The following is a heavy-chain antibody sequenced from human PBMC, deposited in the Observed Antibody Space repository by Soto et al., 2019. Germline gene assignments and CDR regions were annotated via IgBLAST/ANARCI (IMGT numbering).Heavy chain of an antibody. CDR3: ASGRRVYAMGH. D-gene: IGHD2-8*01. CDR1: GGSISSSSYY. Sequence: SETLSLTCTVSGGSISSSSYYWGWIRQPPGKGLEWIGSFYYSGSTYYNPSLKSRVTMSVDTSKNQFSLKLTSVTAADTAVYYCASGRRVYAMGHWGQGTLVTVSS. J-gene: IGHJ4*02. V-gene: IGHV4-39*01. CDR2: FYYSGST.